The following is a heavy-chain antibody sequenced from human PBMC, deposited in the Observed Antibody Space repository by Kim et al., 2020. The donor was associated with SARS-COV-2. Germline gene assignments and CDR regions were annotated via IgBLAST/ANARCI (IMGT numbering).Heavy chain of an antibody. V-gene: IGHV3-48*02. CDR2: ISSSSSTI. J-gene: IGHJ4*02. Sequence: GGSLRLSCAASGFTFSSYSMNWVRQAPGKGLEWVSYISSSSSTIYYADSVKGRFTISRDNAKNSLYLQMNSLRDEDTAVYYCARARNYYGSGSYDYWGQGTLVTVSS. CDR3: ARARNYYGSGSYDY. D-gene: IGHD3-10*01. CDR1: GFTFSSYS.